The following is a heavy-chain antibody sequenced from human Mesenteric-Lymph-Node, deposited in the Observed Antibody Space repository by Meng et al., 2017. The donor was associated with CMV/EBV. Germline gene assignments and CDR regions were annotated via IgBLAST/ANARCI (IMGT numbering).Heavy chain of an antibody. Sequence: SVKVSCKASGGTFSSYAISWVRQAPGQGLEWMGGIIPILGIANYAQKFQGRVTITADKSTSTAYMELSSLRSEDTAVYYCAREGFLQEFDYWGQGTLVTVSS. J-gene: IGHJ4*02. CDR1: GGTFSSYA. D-gene: IGHD3-3*01. CDR2: IIPILGIA. CDR3: AREGFLQEFDY. V-gene: IGHV1-69*10.